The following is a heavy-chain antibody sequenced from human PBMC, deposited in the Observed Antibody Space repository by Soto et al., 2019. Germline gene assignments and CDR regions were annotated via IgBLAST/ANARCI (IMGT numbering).Heavy chain of an antibody. CDR3: AMVPYSSSWDRVYYGMDV. J-gene: IGHJ6*02. CDR2: IWYDGSNK. CDR1: GFTFSSYG. Sequence: QVQLVESGGGVVQPGRSLRLSCAASGFTFSSYGMHWVRQAPGKGLEWVAVIWYDGSNKYYADSVKGRFTISRDNSKNTLYLQMNSLRAEDTAVYYCAMVPYSSSWDRVYYGMDVWGQRTTVTVSS. V-gene: IGHV3-33*01. D-gene: IGHD6-13*01.